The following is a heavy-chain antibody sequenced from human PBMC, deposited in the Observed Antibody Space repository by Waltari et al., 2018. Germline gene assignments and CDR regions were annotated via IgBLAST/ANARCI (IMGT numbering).Heavy chain of an antibody. CDR3: AKDRDESQPYCGSDCYWDS. Sequence: EVQLLESGGGLVQPGGSLRLSCAASGFTFKNYDMSWVRQAPGKGVGWASASSPGGNSTLYGDSVKCRFTISRDNSKKILYLQLNSLRAEDTAVYYCAKDRDESQPYCGSDCYWDSWGQGTLVTVSS. CDR1: GFTFKNYD. J-gene: IGHJ4*02. CDR2: SSPGGNST. V-gene: IGHV3-23*01. D-gene: IGHD2-21*01.